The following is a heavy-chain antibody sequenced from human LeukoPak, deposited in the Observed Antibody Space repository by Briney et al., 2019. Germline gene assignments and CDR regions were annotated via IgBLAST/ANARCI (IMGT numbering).Heavy chain of an antibody. CDR3: ATVSVVLPR. CDR2: VDPEDGEA. V-gene: IGHV1-69-2*01. J-gene: IGHJ4*02. CDR1: GYTFTDYY. D-gene: IGHD2-15*01. Sequence: ASVKVSCKVSGYTFTDYYMHWVQQAAGKGLEGMGLVDPEDGEAIYAEKFQGRVTITADTSTDTAYMELSSLRSEDTAVYYCATVSVVLPRWGQGTLVTVSS.